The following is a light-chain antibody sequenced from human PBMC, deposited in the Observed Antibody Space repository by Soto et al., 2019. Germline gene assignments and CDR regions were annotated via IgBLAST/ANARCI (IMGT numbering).Light chain of an antibody. CDR2: GAS. CDR1: QSITYN. V-gene: IGKV3-15*01. J-gene: IGKJ2*01. CDR3: QQYSNWPRGT. Sequence: EIAMTQSPATLSVSPGQRATLSCRASQSITYNHLAWYQQKPDQAPRLLIYGASSRATGVPPRFSGSGSGTEFTLTISSLQSEDFALYYCQQYSNWPRGTFGQGTKLQIK.